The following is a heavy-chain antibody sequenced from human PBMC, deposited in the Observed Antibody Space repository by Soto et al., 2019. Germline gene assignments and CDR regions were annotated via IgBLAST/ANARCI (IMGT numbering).Heavy chain of an antibody. D-gene: IGHD4-17*01. J-gene: IGHJ5*02. CDR3: ARLHYGGLAGSWYDP. Sequence: ASVKVSCKASGGTFSSYAISWVRQAPGQGLEWMGGIIPIFGTANYAQKFQGRVTITADESTSTAYMELSSLRSEDTAVYYCARLHYGGLAGSWYDPWGQGTLVTVSS. CDR1: GGTFSSYA. CDR2: IIPIFGTA. V-gene: IGHV1-69*13.